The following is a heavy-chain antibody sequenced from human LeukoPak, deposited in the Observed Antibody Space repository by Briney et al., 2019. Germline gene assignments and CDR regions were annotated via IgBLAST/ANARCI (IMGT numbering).Heavy chain of an antibody. J-gene: IGHJ4*02. CDR3: ARGRGPISGWEPLDY. CDR1: GFTVSGNY. V-gene: IGHV3-66*01. Sequence: PGGSRRLSCAASGFTVSGNYMNWVRQAPGKGLEWVSVIYSGGSTYYADSVKGRFTISRDNSKNTLYLQMNSLRAEDTAVYYCARGRGPISGWEPLDYWGQGTLVTVSS. CDR2: IYSGGST. D-gene: IGHD1-26*01.